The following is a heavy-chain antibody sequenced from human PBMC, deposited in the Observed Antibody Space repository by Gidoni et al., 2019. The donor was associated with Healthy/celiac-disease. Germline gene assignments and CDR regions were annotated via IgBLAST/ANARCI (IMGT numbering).Heavy chain of an antibody. D-gene: IGHD6-13*01. CDR3: AKVGKDIAAAGVYYYYDYGMDV. CDR2: ISVSGGST. CDR1: GFPFRRSA. V-gene: IGHV3-23*01. Sequence: EVQLFESWGGLVPPGGSLRLSCAASGFPFRRSAMSWVRQAPGKGREWVSAISVSGGSTYYADAVKGRFTISRDNYKNTLYLQMNSLRAEDKAVYYCAKVGKDIAAAGVYYYYDYGMDVWGQGTTVTVSS. J-gene: IGHJ6*02.